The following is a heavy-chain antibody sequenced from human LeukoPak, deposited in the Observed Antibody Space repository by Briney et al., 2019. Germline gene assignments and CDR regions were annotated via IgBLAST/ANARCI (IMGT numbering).Heavy chain of an antibody. CDR1: GYSFTSYW. CDR2: IYPGDSDT. Sequence: GESLKISCKGSGYSFTSYWIGWVSQMPGKGLDWMGIIYPGDSDTRYSPSFQGQVTISADKSISTAYLQWSSLKASDTAMYYCARLPYCSSTSCYEGDYWGQGTLVTVSS. CDR3: ARLPYCSSTSCYEGDY. D-gene: IGHD2-2*01. J-gene: IGHJ4*02. V-gene: IGHV5-51*01.